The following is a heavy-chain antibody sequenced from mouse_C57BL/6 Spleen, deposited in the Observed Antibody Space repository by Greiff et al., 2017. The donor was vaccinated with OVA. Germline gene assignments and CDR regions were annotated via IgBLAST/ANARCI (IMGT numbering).Heavy chain of an antibody. D-gene: IGHD1-1*01. Sequence: EVQRVESGGGLVKPGGSLKLSCAASGFTFSSYAMSWVRQTPEKRLEWVATISDGGSYTYYPDNVKGRFTISRDNAKNNLYLQMSHLKSEDTAMYYCARHYGSSGFDYWGQGTTLTVSS. CDR3: ARHYGSSGFDY. CDR2: ISDGGSYT. CDR1: GFTFSSYA. J-gene: IGHJ2*01. V-gene: IGHV5-4*01.